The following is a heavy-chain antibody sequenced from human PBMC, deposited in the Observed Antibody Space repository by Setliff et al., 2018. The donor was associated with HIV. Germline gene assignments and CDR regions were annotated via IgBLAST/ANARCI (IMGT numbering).Heavy chain of an antibody. CDR3: ARDAGGSVGNYYFDY. CDR1: GGSMSRGGYY. D-gene: IGHD2-15*01. Sequence: SETLSLTCTVSGGSMSRGGYYWSWIRQHPGKGLEWIGYIHYSENTYYNPSLKSRVMLSIDTSEKQFSLNLSSVTAADTAVYYCARDAGGSVGNYYFDYWGQGTLVTVSS. J-gene: IGHJ4*02. CDR2: IHYSENT. V-gene: IGHV4-31*03.